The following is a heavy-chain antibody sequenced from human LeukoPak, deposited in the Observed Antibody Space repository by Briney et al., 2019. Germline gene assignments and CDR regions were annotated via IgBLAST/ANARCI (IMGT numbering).Heavy chain of an antibody. D-gene: IGHD2-15*01. CDR1: GGSISSSNYL. Sequence: PSETLSFTCTVSGGSISSSNYLWGWIRQPPGKGLEWIGSIYYSGSTYHNPSFKSRLTISVDTSKNQFSLRLSSVTAADTAMYYCARQGDSCSGGSCYARTIDYWGQGTLVTVSS. V-gene: IGHV4-39*01. CDR2: IYYSGST. J-gene: IGHJ4*02. CDR3: ARQGDSCSGGSCYARTIDY.